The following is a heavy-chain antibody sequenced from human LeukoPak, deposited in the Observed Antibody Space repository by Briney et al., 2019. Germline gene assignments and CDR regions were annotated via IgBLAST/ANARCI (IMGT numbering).Heavy chain of an antibody. D-gene: IGHD6-6*01. CDR2: IYYSGTT. J-gene: IGHJ4*02. CDR3: ARHGFYISSSYFDY. Sequence: SETLSLTCSVFDASIRSYFWSWIRQAPGKGLEWIGYIYYSGTTNYNPSLKGRVTISVDTSKDQFSLNLSSVTAADTAVYSWARHGFYISSSYFDYWGQGMLVTVSS. CDR1: DASIRSYF. V-gene: IGHV4-59*08.